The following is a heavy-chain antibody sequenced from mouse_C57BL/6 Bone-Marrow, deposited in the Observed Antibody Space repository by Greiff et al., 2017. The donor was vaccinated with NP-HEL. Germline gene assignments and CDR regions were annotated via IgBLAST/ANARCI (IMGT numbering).Heavy chain of an antibody. V-gene: IGHV1-82*01. Sequence: VQLQQSGPELVKPGASVKISCKASGYAFSSSWMNWVKQRPGKGLEWIGRIYPGDGDINYNGKFKGKATLTADKSSSTAYMQLSSLTSEDSAVYFCARSYGSSLYYYAMDYWGQGTSVTVSS. J-gene: IGHJ4*01. D-gene: IGHD1-1*01. CDR1: GYAFSSSW. CDR2: IYPGDGDI. CDR3: ARSYGSSLYYYAMDY.